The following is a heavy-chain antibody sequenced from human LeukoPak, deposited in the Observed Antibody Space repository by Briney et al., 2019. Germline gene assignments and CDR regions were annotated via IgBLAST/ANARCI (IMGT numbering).Heavy chain of an antibody. CDR1: GGSISSYY. D-gene: IGHD3-10*01. CDR3: ARHEYYYGSGTHGMDV. V-gene: IGHV4-34*01. CDR2: INHSGST. J-gene: IGHJ6*02. Sequence: PSETLSLTCTVSGGSISSYYWSWIRQPPGKGLEWIGEINHSGSTNYNPSLKSRVTISVDTSKNQFSLKLSSVTAADTAVYYCARHEYYYGSGTHGMDVWGQGTTVTVSS.